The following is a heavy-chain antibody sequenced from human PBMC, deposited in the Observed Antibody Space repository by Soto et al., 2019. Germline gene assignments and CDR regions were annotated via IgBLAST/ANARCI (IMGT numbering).Heavy chain of an antibody. CDR1: GFTFSSYE. CDR2: ISSSGSTI. CDR3: ARVRPLGGRPQGFDY. J-gene: IGHJ4*02. V-gene: IGHV3-48*03. Sequence: HPGGSLRLSCAASGFTFSSYEMNWVRQAPGKGLEWVSYISSSGSTIYYADSVKGRFTISRDNAKNSLYLQMNSLRAEDTAVYYCARVRPLGGRPQGFDYWGQGTLVTVSS. D-gene: IGHD1-1*01.